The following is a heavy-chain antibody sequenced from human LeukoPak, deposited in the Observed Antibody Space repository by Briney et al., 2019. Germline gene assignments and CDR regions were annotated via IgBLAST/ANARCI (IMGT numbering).Heavy chain of an antibody. CDR3: ARDRDRGVPNCFDP. J-gene: IGHJ5*02. Sequence: PGGSLRLSCAASGFTFSSYAMSWVRQAPGKGLEWVSGISGSDGTTYYADSVKGRFTISRDNSKNTLDLQMNSLRGDDTAVYYCARDRDRGVPNCFDPWGQGTLVTVSS. CDR2: ISGSDGTT. D-gene: IGHD3-10*01. CDR1: GFTFSSYA. V-gene: IGHV3-23*01.